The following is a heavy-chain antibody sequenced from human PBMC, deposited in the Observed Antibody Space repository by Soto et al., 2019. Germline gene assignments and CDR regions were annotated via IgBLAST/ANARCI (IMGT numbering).Heavy chain of an antibody. Sequence: ASVKVSCKASGFTFTSSAVQWVRQARGQRLEWIGWIVVGSGNTNYAQKFQERVTITRDMSTSTAYMELSSLRSEDTAVYYCAADSHPMTTVTKLFDAFDIWGQGTMVTVSS. CDR2: IVVGSGNT. V-gene: IGHV1-58*01. J-gene: IGHJ3*02. D-gene: IGHD4-17*01. CDR1: GFTFTSSA. CDR3: AADSHPMTTVTKLFDAFDI.